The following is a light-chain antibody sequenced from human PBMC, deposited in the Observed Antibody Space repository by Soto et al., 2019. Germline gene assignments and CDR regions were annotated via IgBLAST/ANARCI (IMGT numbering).Light chain of an antibody. J-gene: IGKJ1*01. Sequence: DIKMNQSPSTLSGSVGDRVTITCRARQTISSWLAWYQQKPGKAPKLLIYKASTLKSGVPSRFSGSGSGTEFTLTISSLQPDDFATYYCQHYNSYSEAFGQGTNVDIK. CDR1: QTISSW. V-gene: IGKV1-5*03. CDR3: QHYNSYSEA. CDR2: KAS.